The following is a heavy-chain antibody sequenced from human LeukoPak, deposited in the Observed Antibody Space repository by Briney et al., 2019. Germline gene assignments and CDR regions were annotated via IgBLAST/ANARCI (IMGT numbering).Heavy chain of an antibody. CDR2: FDPEDGET. J-gene: IGHJ6*02. CDR1: GYTLTELS. D-gene: IGHD1-26*01. Sequence: ASVKVSCKVSGYTLTELSMHWVRQAPGKGLEWMGGFDPEDGETIYAQKFQGRVTMTEDTSTDRAYMELSSLRSEDTAVYYCATGEGRYYYYGMAVWGQGTTVTVSS. V-gene: IGHV1-24*01. CDR3: ATGEGRYYYYGMAV.